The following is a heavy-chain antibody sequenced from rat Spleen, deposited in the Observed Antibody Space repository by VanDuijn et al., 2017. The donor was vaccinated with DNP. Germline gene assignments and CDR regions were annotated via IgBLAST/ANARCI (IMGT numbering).Heavy chain of an antibody. CDR2: ITYSGNT. CDR1: GYSITSNY. CDR3: ARLRLEWEVRAMDA. D-gene: IGHD1-1*01. V-gene: IGHV3-1*01. Sequence: EVLLQESGPGLVKPSQSLSLTCSVTGYSITSNYWGWIRQFPGNKVEYIGHITYSGNTNYNPSLVSRISITRDTSKNQFFLQLNSLTTEDTATYYCARLRLEWEVRAMDAWGQGTSVTVSS. J-gene: IGHJ4*01.